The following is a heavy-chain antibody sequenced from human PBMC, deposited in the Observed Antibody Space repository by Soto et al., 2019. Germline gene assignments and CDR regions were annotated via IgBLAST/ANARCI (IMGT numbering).Heavy chain of an antibody. V-gene: IGHV4-59*01. D-gene: IGHD5-12*01. J-gene: IGHJ4*02. Sequence: SETLSLTCTVSGDSISAYSWSWVRQPPGNGLEWIGNIHYNGNTKYNPSLKSRVTMSLDTSKNQFSLILISVTAADTAKYFCAREGNLGRWLQPLDFWGQGTLVTVS. CDR2: IHYNGNT. CDR3: AREGNLGRWLQPLDF. CDR1: GDSISAYS.